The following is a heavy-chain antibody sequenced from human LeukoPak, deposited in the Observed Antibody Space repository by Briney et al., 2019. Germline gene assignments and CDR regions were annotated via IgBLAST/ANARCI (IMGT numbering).Heavy chain of an antibody. V-gene: IGHV3-21*01. J-gene: IGHJ5*02. CDR2: ISSSSSYI. CDR1: GFTFSSCS. Sequence: GGSLRLSCAASGFTFSSCSMNWVRQAPGKGLEWVSSISSSSSYIYYADSVKGRFTISRDNAKNSLYLQMNSLRAEDTAVYYCTRDRAFTMIRGVITNWFDPWGQGTQVTVSS. D-gene: IGHD3-10*01. CDR3: TRDRAFTMIRGVITNWFDP.